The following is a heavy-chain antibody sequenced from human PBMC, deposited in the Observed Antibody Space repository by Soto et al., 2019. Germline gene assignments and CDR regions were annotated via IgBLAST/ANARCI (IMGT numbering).Heavy chain of an antibody. CDR1: GFTVSSNY. J-gene: IGHJ4*02. Sequence: ESGGGLVQPGGSLRLSCAASGFTVSSNYMNWVRQAPGKGLEWVSVIYSGGSTYYADAVKGRFTISRDNPKNTLYLQMNSLRVEDTAVYYCARASGGTFFDYWGQGTLVSVSS. V-gene: IGHV3-66*01. D-gene: IGHD1-26*01. CDR3: ARASGGTFFDY. CDR2: IYSGGST.